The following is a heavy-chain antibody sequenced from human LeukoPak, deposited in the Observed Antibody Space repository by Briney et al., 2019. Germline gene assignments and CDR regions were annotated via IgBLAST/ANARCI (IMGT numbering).Heavy chain of an antibody. CDR1: GGSISSSSYY. V-gene: IGHV4-39*02. D-gene: IGHD6-19*01. CDR3: ARDGYSSGCLGMDV. Sequence: PSETLSLTCTVSGGSISSSSYYWGWIRQPPGKGLGWIGSVYYSGSTYYNPSLKSRVTISVDTSKNQFSLKLSSVTAADTAVYYCARDGYSSGCLGMDVWGQGTTVTVSS. J-gene: IGHJ6*02. CDR2: VYYSGST.